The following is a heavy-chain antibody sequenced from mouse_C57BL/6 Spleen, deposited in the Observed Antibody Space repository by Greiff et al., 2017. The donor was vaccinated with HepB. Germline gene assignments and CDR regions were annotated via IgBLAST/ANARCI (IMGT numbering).Heavy chain of an antibody. CDR3: ARAYYYGSKGYAMDY. J-gene: IGHJ4*01. D-gene: IGHD1-1*01. CDR1: GFTFSSYG. CDR2: ISSGGSYT. Sequence: EVMLVESGGDLVKPGGSLKLSCAASGFTFSSYGMSWVRQTPDKRLEWVATISSGGSYTYFPDSVKGRFTISRDNAKNTLYLQMSSLKSEDTAMYYCARAYYYGSKGYAMDYWGQGTSVTVSS. V-gene: IGHV5-6*01.